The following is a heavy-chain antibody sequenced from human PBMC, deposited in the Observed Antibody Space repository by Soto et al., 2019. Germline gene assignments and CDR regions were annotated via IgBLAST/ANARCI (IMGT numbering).Heavy chain of an antibody. CDR2: IYGDDSNT. CDR3: ARVRFGDYQRAFEY. Sequence: PGESLKISCHGSGYNLTNYWIAWVRQVSGKGLEWMGMIYGDDSNTKYSSSFQGQVTISVDKSMNTAYLQWGSLKASDTAMYYCARVRFGDYQRAFEYWGQGTLVTVSS. D-gene: IGHD3-10*01. J-gene: IGHJ4*02. V-gene: IGHV5-51*01. CDR1: GYNLTNYW.